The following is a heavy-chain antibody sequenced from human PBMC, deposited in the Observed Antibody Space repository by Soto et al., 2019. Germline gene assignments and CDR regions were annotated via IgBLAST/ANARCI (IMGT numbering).Heavy chain of an antibody. CDR2: INLDGTKT. CDR3: ARELVHGYLDL. J-gene: IGHJ5*02. Sequence: EVQLVEAGGGLVRPGGSLKLSCAASGFMFGAHWMHWVRQGPDKGLVFVARINLDGTKTNYADFVEGRFTISRDNAKKTLYLKMNSLRGDDTAVYFCARELVHGYLDLWGQGDLVTVSS. CDR1: GFMFGAHW. D-gene: IGHD2-8*02. V-gene: IGHV3-74*01.